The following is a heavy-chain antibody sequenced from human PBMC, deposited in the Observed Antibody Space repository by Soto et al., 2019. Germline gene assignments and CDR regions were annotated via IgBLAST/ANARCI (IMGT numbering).Heavy chain of an antibody. CDR1: GGSFSGYY. CDR2: INHSGST. Sequence: SETLSLTCAVYGGSFSGYYWSWIRQPPGKGLEWIGEINHSGSTNYNPSLKSRVTISVDTSKNQFSLKLSSVTAADTAVYYCARSYGDYFDYWGQGTLVTVSS. CDR3: ARSYGDYFDY. V-gene: IGHV4-34*01. J-gene: IGHJ4*02. D-gene: IGHD4-17*01.